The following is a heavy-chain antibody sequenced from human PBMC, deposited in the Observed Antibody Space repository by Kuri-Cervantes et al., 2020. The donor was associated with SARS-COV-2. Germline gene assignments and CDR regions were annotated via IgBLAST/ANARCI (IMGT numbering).Heavy chain of an antibody. CDR3: ARVGRYSYGFDY. CDR2: INSDGSST. V-gene: IGHV3-74*01. CDR1: GFTFSSYW. Sequence: GGSLRLSCAASGFTFSSYWMHWVRQAPGKGLVWVSRINSDGSSTSYADSVKGRFTISRDNAKNTLYLQMNSLRAEDTAVYYCARVGRYSYGFDYWGQGTQVTVSS. D-gene: IGHD5-18*01. J-gene: IGHJ4*02.